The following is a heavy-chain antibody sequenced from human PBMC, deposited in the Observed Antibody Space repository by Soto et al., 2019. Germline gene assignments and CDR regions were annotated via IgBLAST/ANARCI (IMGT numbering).Heavy chain of an antibody. D-gene: IGHD1-1*01. CDR2: FDPEDGET. CDR1: GYTLAELS. J-gene: IGHJ4*02. CDR3: ATGRGWNDVLYYFDY. Sequence: GASVKVSCKVSGYTLAELSMHGVRQAPGKGREWMGGFDPEDGETIYAQKFQGRVTMTEDTSTDAAYMELSSLRSEDTAVYYCATGRGWNDVLYYFDYWGQGTLVTVSP. V-gene: IGHV1-24*01.